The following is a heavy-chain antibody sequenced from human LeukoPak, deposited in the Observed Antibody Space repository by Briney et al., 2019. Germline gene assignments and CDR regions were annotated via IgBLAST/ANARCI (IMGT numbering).Heavy chain of an antibody. CDR1: GFTVSSNY. CDR2: IYSGGST. V-gene: IGHV3-53*01. Sequence: SGGSLRLSCAASGFTVSSNYMSWVRQAPGKGLEWVSVIYSGGSTYHADSVKGRFTISRDNSKNTVYLQMNSLRAEDTAVYYCARVRAAAGSGFDIWGQGTMVTVSS. D-gene: IGHD6-13*01. CDR3: ARVRAAAGSGFDI. J-gene: IGHJ3*02.